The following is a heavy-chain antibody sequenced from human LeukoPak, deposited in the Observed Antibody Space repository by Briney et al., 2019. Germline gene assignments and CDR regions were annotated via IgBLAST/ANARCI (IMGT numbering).Heavy chain of an antibody. V-gene: IGHV3-53*01. CDR1: GFTFSSYA. J-gene: IGHJ4*02. Sequence: GGSLRLSCAASGFTFSSYAMSWVRQAPGKELEWVSVIYSGGSTYYADSVKGRFTISRDNSKNTLYLQMNSLRAEDTAVYYCARDAEYSSSWTMAFDYWGQGTLVTVSS. D-gene: IGHD6-13*01. CDR3: ARDAEYSSSWTMAFDY. CDR2: IYSGGST.